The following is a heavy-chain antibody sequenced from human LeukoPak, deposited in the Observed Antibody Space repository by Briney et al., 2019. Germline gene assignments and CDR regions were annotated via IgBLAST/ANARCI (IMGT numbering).Heavy chain of an antibody. Sequence: HTGGSLRLSCAASGFTFSDHYMDWVRQAPGKGLEWVSAISGSGGSTYYADSVKGRFTISRDNSKNTLYLQMNSLRAEDTAVYYCAKSALDYYDSSGYYYWGQGTLVTVSS. CDR2: ISGSGGST. D-gene: IGHD3-22*01. CDR1: GFTFSDHY. V-gene: IGHV3-23*01. J-gene: IGHJ4*02. CDR3: AKSALDYYDSSGYYY.